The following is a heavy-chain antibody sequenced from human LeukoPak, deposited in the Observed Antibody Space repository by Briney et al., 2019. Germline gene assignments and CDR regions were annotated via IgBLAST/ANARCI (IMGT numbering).Heavy chain of an antibody. J-gene: IGHJ4*02. CDR1: GGSISSYY. CDR2: IYTSGST. Sequence: SETLSLTCTVSGGSISSYYWSWIRQPAGKGLGWIGRIYTSGSTNYNPSLKSRVTMSVDTSKNQFSLKLSSVTAADTAVYYCARSSMVRGVIITYYFDYWGQGTLVTVSS. V-gene: IGHV4-4*07. D-gene: IGHD3-10*01. CDR3: ARSSMVRGVIITYYFDY.